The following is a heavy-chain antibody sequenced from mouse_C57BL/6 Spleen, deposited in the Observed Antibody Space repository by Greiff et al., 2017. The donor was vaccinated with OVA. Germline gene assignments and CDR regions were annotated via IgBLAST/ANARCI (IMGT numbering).Heavy chain of an antibody. V-gene: IGHV1-82*01. CDR3: AREGGLTEGFAY. Sequence: VQLQESGPELVKPGASVKISCKASGYAFSSSWMNWVKQRPGKGLEWIGRIYPGDGDTNYNGKFKGKATLTADKSSSTAYMQLSSLTSEDSAVYFCAREGGLTEGFAYWGQGTLVTVSA. CDR2: IYPGDGDT. CDR1: GYAFSSSW. J-gene: IGHJ3*01. D-gene: IGHD4-1*01.